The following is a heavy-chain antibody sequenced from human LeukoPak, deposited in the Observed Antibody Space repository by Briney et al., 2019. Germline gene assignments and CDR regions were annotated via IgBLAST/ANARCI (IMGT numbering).Heavy chain of an antibody. J-gene: IGHJ3*02. CDR3: TTSNMIEVRGYWGAFDI. V-gene: IGHV3-15*01. Sequence: GGSLRLSCAASGFTFSNAWMSWVRQAPGKGLEWVGRIKRKSDGGTTDYAAPMKGRFTISRDDSKNTLYLQMNSLKTEDTAVYYCTTSNMIEVRGYWGAFDIWGQGTMVTVSS. CDR2: IKRKSDGGTT. D-gene: IGHD3-22*01. CDR1: GFTFSNAW.